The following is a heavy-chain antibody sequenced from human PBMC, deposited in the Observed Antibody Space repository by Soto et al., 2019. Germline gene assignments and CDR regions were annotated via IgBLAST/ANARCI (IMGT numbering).Heavy chain of an antibody. CDR3: ARDLEPQHFDY. Sequence: GGSLRLSCAASGFTFSSYAMHWVRQAPGKGLEWVAVISYDGSNKYYADSVKGRFTISRDNSKNTLYLQMNSLRAEDTAVYYCARDLEPQHFDYWGQGTLVTAPQ. J-gene: IGHJ4*02. CDR2: ISYDGSNK. V-gene: IGHV3-30-3*01. D-gene: IGHD1-1*01. CDR1: GFTFSSYA.